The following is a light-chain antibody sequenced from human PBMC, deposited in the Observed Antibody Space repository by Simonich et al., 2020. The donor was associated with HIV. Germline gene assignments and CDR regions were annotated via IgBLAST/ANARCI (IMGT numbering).Light chain of an antibody. V-gene: IGKV3-15*01. Sequence: EIVMTQSPATLSGSPGERATLSSRASQSVSSNLAWYQQKPGQGPRLLIYGASTRATGIPARFSGSGSGTEFTLTISSMQSEDFAVYYCQQYNNWPPYTFGQGTKLEIK. CDR1: QSVSSN. J-gene: IGKJ2*01. CDR2: GAS. CDR3: QQYNNWPPYT.